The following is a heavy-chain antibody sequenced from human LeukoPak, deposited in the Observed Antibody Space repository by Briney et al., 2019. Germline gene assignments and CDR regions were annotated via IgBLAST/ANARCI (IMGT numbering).Heavy chain of an antibody. Sequence: SETLSLTCAVYGGSFTDYYWSWIRHLPGKGLEWIGEIHHRAGANYNPSLWGRVTISADTSKNQFSLHLTSVTAADTATFYCARGPVRDDGLTGISYYFGLDVLATGPRSPSS. CDR3: ARGPVRDDGLTGISYYFGLDV. D-gene: IGHD2-21*02. CDR1: GGSFTDYY. CDR2: IHHRAGA. V-gene: IGHV4-34*01. J-gene: IGHJ6*02.